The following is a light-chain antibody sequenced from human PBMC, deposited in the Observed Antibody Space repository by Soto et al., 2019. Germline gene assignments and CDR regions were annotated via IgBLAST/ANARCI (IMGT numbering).Light chain of an antibody. J-gene: IGKJ4*01. V-gene: IGKV3-20*01. CDR1: QTVRSSY. CDR3: QQYGDSIT. CDR2: GAF. Sequence: IFLTQSPGRLSLSSGERATLSCRASQTVRSSYLAWYQQRPGQGPKLLIYGAFHRATGIPDRFSGSESGRDYTLSSSRLDPEDSAVYYCQQYGDSITFGGGTKVEIK.